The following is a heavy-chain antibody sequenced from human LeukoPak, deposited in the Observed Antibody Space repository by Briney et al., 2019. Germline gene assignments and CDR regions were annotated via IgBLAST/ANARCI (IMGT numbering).Heavy chain of an antibody. CDR1: GYTLTELS. CDR2: FDPEDGET. CDR3: ATLGWPQWELRRWDVDYFDY. V-gene: IGHV1-24*01. J-gene: IGHJ4*02. Sequence: GASVKVSCKVSGYTLTELSMHWVRQAPGKGLEWMGGFDPEDGETIYAQKFQGRVTMAEDTSTDTAYMELSSLRSEDTAVYYCATLGWPQWELRRWDVDYFDYWGQGTLVTVSS. D-gene: IGHD1-26*01.